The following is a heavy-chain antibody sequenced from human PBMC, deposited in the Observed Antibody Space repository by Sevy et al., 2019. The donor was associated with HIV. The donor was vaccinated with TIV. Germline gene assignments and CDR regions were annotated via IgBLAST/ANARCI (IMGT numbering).Heavy chain of an antibody. CDR3: ARGPGFGEFILGLDY. CDR1: GVSINNYY. V-gene: IGHV4-59*01. CDR2: IYNGAGT. D-gene: IGHD3-3*01. Sequence: KQSQTLSLTCTVSGVSINNYYWTWIRQPPGKGLEWIGYIYNGAGTKYNPSLERRLTISLDTSKNQFSLHLSSVTAADTAVYYCARGPGFGEFILGLDYWGQGAPVTVSS. J-gene: IGHJ4*02.